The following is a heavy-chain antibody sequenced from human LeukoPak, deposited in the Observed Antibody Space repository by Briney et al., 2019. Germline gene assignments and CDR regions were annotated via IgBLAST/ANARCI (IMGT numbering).Heavy chain of an antibody. J-gene: IGHJ5*02. CDR1: GGSISSYY. Sequence: SETLSLTRTVSGGSISSYYWSWIRQPPGKGLEWIGYIYYSGSTNYNPSLKSRVTISVDTSKNQFSLKLSSVTAADTAVYYCARVVGSGAWFDPWGQGTLVTVSS. CDR2: IYYSGST. V-gene: IGHV4-59*01. D-gene: IGHD3-10*01. CDR3: ARVVGSGAWFDP.